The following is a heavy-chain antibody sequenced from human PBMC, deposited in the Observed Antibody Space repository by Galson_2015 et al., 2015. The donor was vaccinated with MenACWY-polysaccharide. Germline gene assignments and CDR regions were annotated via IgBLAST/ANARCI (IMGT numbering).Heavy chain of an antibody. CDR3: ARASSDGGFDY. Sequence: SVKVSCKASGYTFNTYYMHWVRQAPRQGLEWMGVINPSGNYTTYAQKFQGRVTMTRDTSTSTLYMELSSLRSEDTAVYYCARASSDGGFDYWGREPWSPSPQ. J-gene: IGHJ4*02. CDR2: INPSGNYT. CDR1: GYTFNTYY. D-gene: IGHD6-6*01. V-gene: IGHV1-46*02.